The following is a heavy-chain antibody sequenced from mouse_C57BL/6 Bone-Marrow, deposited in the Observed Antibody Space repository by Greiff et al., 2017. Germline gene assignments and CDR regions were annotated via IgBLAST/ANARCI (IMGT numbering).Heavy chain of an antibody. V-gene: IGHV1-42*01. CDR2: INPSTGGT. D-gene: IGHD2-3*01. Sequence: VQLQQSGPELVKPGASVKISCKASGYSFTGYYMNWVKQSPEKSLEWIGEINPSTGGTTYNQKFKAKATLTVDKSSSTAYMQLKSLTSEDSAVYYCANYDGYYAWYFDVWGTGTTVTVSS. CDR1: GYSFTGYY. CDR3: ANYDGYYAWYFDV. J-gene: IGHJ1*03.